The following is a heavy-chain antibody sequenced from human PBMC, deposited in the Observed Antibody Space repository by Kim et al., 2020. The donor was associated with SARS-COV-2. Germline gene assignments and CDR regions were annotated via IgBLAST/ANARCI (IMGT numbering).Heavy chain of an antibody. D-gene: IGHD6-13*01. CDR1: GFTFGDYA. J-gene: IGHJ6*03. Sequence: GGSLRLSCAASGFTFGDYAMHWVRQAPGKGLEWVSGISWNSGSIGYADSVKGRFTISRDNAKNSLYLQMNSLRAEDTALYYCAKDSSASYSSSWNYYYYYYIDRWGKGTHVTDS. CDR2: ISWNSGSI. V-gene: IGHV3-9*01. CDR3: AKDSSASYSSSWNYYYYYYIDR.